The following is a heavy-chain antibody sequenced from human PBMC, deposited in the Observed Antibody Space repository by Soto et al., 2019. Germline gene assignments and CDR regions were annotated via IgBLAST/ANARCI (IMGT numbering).Heavy chain of an antibody. D-gene: IGHD6-6*01. J-gene: IGHJ5*02. CDR3: AREYSSSSGGFDP. CDR2: IIPIFGTA. V-gene: IGHV1-69*13. CDR1: GGTFSSYA. Sequence: ASVKVSCKASGGTFSSYAISWVRQAPGQGLEWMGGIIPIFGTANYAQKFQGRVTITADESTSTAYMELSGLRSEDTAVYYCAREYSSSSGGFDPWGQGTLVTVSS.